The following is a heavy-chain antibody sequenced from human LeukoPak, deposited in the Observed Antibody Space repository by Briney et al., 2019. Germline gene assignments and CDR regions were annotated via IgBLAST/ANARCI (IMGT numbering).Heavy chain of an antibody. CDR3: ARAIMITFGGVIASNWIDR. CDR1: GFTFSSYE. CDR2: ISSSGSTV. D-gene: IGHD3-16*02. V-gene: IGHV3-48*03. Sequence: PGGPLRLSCAASGFTFSSYEITWVRQAPAKGLHWVSYISSSGSTVYFTDSVKGRFTISRDNAKNSLFLQMNSLRAEDTAVYYCARAIMITFGGVIASNWIDRWGQGTLVTVSS. J-gene: IGHJ5*02.